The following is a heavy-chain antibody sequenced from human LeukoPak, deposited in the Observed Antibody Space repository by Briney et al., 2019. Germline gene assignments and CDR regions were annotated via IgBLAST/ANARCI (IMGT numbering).Heavy chain of an antibody. D-gene: IGHD5-18*01. CDR3: ARGIGDTTMVHDAFDI. V-gene: IGHV1-18*01. Sequence: ASVKVSCKASGYTFTSYAISWVRQAPGQGPEWMGWINMYNGNTNYAQKFQGRVTITADESTSTAYMELSSLRSEDTALYYCARGIGDTTMVHDAFDIWGQGTMVTVSS. CDR1: GYTFTSYA. CDR2: INMYNGNT. J-gene: IGHJ3*02.